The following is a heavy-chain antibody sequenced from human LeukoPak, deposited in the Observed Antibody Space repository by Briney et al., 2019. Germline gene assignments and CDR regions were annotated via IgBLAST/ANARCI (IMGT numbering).Heavy chain of an antibody. J-gene: IGHJ5*02. Sequence: GGSLRLSCAASGFTFSSCAMSWVRQAPGKGLEWVSAISGSGGSTYYADSVKGRFTISRDNSKNTLYLQMNSLRAEDTAVYYCAGGDYLRGFDPWGQGTLVTVSS. CDR1: GFTFSSCA. D-gene: IGHD4-17*01. V-gene: IGHV3-23*01. CDR2: ISGSGGST. CDR3: AGGDYLRGFDP.